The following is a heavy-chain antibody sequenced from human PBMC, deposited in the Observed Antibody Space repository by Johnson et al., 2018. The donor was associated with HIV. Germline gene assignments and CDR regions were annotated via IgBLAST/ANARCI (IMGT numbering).Heavy chain of an antibody. Sequence: MLLVESGGGLIQPGGSLRLSCAASGFTVSSNYMSWVRQAPGKGLEWVSGINWNGGSTGYADSVKGRFTISRDNAKNSLYLQMNSLRAEDTAFHYCARSRGGGSEDAFDIWGQGTMVTVSS. J-gene: IGHJ3*02. D-gene: IGHD1-26*01. V-gene: IGHV3-20*04. CDR3: ARSRGGGSEDAFDI. CDR1: GFTVSSNY. CDR2: INWNGGST.